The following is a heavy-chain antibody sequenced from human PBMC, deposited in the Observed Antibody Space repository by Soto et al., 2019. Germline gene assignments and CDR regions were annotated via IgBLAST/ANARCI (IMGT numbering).Heavy chain of an antibody. D-gene: IGHD3-3*01. CDR2: ISSSSSYI. J-gene: IGHJ6*02. CDR1: GFTFSSYS. CDR3: ARVVIIRPNYYYGMDV. V-gene: IGHV3-21*01. Sequence: GGSLRLSCAASGFTFSSYSMNWVRQAPGKGLEWVSSISSSSSYIYYADSVKGRFTISRDDAKNSLYLQMNSLRAEDTAVYYCARVVIIRPNYYYGMDVWGQGTTVTVSS.